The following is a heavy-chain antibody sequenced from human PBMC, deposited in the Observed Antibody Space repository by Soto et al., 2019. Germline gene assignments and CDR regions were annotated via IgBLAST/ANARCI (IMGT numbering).Heavy chain of an antibody. CDR3: ARARGNHGDY. V-gene: IGHV1-3*01. J-gene: IGHJ4*02. D-gene: IGHD3-16*01. Sequence: ASVKVSCKASGYPFPSYAMHWVRQAPGQRLEWRGWINAGNGNTKYKQKFQGRVTITRDTSASTADMEMSSLRSEDTAVYYCARARGNHGDYWGQGTLVTVSS. CDR1: GYPFPSYA. CDR2: INAGNGNT.